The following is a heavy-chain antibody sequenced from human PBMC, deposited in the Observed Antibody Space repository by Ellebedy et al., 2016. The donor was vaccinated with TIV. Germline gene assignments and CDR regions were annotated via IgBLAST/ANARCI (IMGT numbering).Heavy chain of an antibody. CDR1: GFTFSSYA. Sequence: PGGSLRLSCVASGFTFSSYAMSWVRQAPGKGLEWVSAISGSGGSTYYADSVKGRFTISRDNAKNSLYLHMNSLRAEDTAVYYCARDLMTTAWFDPWGQGTLVTVSS. D-gene: IGHD4-11*01. CDR2: ISGSGGST. J-gene: IGHJ5*02. V-gene: IGHV3-23*01. CDR3: ARDLMTTAWFDP.